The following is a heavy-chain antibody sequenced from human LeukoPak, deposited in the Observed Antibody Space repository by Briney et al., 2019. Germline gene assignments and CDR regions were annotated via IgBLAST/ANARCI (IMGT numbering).Heavy chain of an antibody. J-gene: IGHJ4*02. CDR2: IYSDGST. Sequence: GGSLRLSCAASGFTVSSNYMSWIRQAPGKGLEWVSVIYSDGSTYYADSVKGRFTISRDNSKNTLYLQMNSLRVGDTAVYYCARVREYYDSSGYLGEFDYWGQGTLVTVSS. CDR3: ARVREYYDSSGYLGEFDY. CDR1: GFTVSSNY. D-gene: IGHD3-22*01. V-gene: IGHV3-53*01.